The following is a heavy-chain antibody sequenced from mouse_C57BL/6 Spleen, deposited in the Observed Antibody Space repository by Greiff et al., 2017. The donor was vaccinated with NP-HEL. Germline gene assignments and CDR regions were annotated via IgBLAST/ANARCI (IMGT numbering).Heavy chain of an antibody. CDR1: GFTFSSYA. CDR3: TRDLLYYYGSSYGAMDY. J-gene: IGHJ4*01. V-gene: IGHV5-9-1*02. CDR2: ISSGGDYT. Sequence: EVQGVESGEGLVKPGGSLKLSCAASGFTFSSYAMSWVRQTPEKRLEWVAYISSGGDYTYYADTVKGRFTISRDNARNTLYLQMSSLKSEDTAMYYCTRDLLYYYGSSYGAMDYWGQGTSVTVSS. D-gene: IGHD1-1*01.